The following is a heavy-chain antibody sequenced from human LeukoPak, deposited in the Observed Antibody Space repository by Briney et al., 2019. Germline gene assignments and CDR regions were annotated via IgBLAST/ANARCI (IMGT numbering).Heavy chain of an antibody. CDR2: IIDSGGAT. CDR1: GFTFSSYA. CDR3: AKGTLRYCSGGTCYPFDY. V-gene: IGHV3-23*01. Sequence: GGSLRLSCEASGFTFSSYAMSWVRQAPGKGLERVSRIIDSGGATYYADSVKGRFTISRDNSRNTLHLQMNSLRAEDTAVYYCAKGTLRYCSGGTCYPFDYWGQGALVTVSS. J-gene: IGHJ4*01. D-gene: IGHD2-15*01.